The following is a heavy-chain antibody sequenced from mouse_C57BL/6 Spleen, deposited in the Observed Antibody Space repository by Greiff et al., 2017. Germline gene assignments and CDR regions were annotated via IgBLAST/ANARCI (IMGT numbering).Heavy chain of an antibody. J-gene: IGHJ4*01. CDR1: GYTFTDYE. V-gene: IGHV1-15*01. Sequence: QVQLQQSGAELVRPGASVTLSCKASGYTFTDYEMHWVKQTPVHGLEWIGAIDPETGGTAYNQKFKGKAILTADKSSSTAYMELRSLTSEDSAVYYCTRACGSSYPYYYAMDYWGQGTSVTVSS. D-gene: IGHD1-1*01. CDR2: IDPETGGT. CDR3: TRACGSSYPYYYAMDY.